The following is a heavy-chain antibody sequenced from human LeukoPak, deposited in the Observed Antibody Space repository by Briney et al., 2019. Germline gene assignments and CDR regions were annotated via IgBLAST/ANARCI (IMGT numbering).Heavy chain of an antibody. CDR1: GGSFSGYY. Sequence: SETLSLTCAVYGGSFSGYYWSWIRQPPGKGLEWIGEINHSGSTNYNPSLKSRVTISVDTSKNQFSLKLSSVTAADTAVYYCARFGSYTRTGGDYWGQGTLVTVSS. CDR2: INHSGST. D-gene: IGHD2-2*02. V-gene: IGHV4-34*01. CDR3: ARFGSYTRTGGDY. J-gene: IGHJ4*02.